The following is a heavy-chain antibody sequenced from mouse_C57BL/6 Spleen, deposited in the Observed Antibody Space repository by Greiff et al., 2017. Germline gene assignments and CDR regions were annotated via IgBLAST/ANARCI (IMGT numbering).Heavy chain of an antibody. CDR2: INPNYGTT. CDR1: GYSFTDYN. V-gene: IGHV1-39*01. J-gene: IGHJ4*01. D-gene: IGHD1-1*01. CDR3: ARREYYGSSSYAMDY. Sequence: VHVKQSGPELVKPGASVKISCKASGYSFTDYNMNWVKQSNGKSLEWIGVINPNYGTTSYNQKFKGKATLTVDQSSSTAYMQLNSLTSEDSAVYYCARREYYGSSSYAMDYWGQGTSVTVSS.